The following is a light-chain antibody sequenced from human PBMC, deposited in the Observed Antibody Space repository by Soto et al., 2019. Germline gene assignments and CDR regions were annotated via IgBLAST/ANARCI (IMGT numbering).Light chain of an antibody. V-gene: IGKV1-27*01. CDR3: QNYNSAPWT. J-gene: IGKJ1*01. CDR1: QGITDY. CDR2: AAS. Sequence: DIQMTQSPSSLSASVGDRGTITCRASQGITDYLAWYQQKPGQVPNLLIYAASTLQSGVPSRFSGSGSGTDFTLTITGLQPEDVATYYCQNYNSAPWTCGQGTKVEIK.